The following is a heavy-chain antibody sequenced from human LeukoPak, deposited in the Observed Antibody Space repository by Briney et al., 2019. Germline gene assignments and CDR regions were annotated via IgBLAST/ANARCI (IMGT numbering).Heavy chain of an antibody. Sequence: SETLSLTCTVSGGSISSSSYYWGWIRQPPGKGLEWIGSIYYNGSTYYNPSLKSRVTISVDTSKNQFSLKLSSVTAADTAVYYCARRLAGTEDYWGQGTLVTVSS. CDR3: ARRLAGTEDY. D-gene: IGHD6-13*01. CDR1: GGSISSSSYY. CDR2: IYYNGST. V-gene: IGHV4-39*01. J-gene: IGHJ4*02.